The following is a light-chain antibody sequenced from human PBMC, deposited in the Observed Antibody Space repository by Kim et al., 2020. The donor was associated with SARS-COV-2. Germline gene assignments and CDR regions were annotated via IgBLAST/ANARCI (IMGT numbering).Light chain of an antibody. J-gene: IGLJ2*01. Sequence: GQVVTIACSGSSSNIGSNTVNWYRQLPGTAPKLLIYTNNQRPSGVPDRFSGSKSGTSASLAISGLQSEDEADYYCAAWDDSLNGVVFGGGTQLTVL. CDR1: SSNIGSNT. CDR3: AAWDDSLNGVV. V-gene: IGLV1-44*01. CDR2: TNN.